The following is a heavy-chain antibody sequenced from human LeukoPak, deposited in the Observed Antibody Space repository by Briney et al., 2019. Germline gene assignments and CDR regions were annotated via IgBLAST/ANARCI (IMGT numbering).Heavy chain of an antibody. D-gene: IGHD3-22*01. J-gene: IGHJ4*02. CDR2: IYYSGST. CDR3: ARNYYDSSGYPVYFDY. V-gene: IGHV4-31*03. Sequence: SSETLSLTCTVSGGSISSGGYYWSWIRQHPGKGLEWIGYIYYSGSTYYNPSLKSRVTISVDTSKNQFSLKLSSVTAADTAVYYCARNYYDSSGYPVYFDYWGQGTLVTVSS. CDR1: GGSISSGGYY.